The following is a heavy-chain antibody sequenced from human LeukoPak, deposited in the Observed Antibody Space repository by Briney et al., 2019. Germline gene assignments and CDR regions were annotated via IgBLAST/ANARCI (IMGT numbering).Heavy chain of an antibody. D-gene: IGHD1-26*01. J-gene: IGHJ3*01. Sequence: PGGSLRLSCGASGFISNSYSMNWARQAPGKGLEWVASILGSGSEMFYADSLKGRFTSSRDNSKSSLYLQMNSLRVEDTAVYYCAKVQSDIVGAVFFAFDVWGQGTMVSVSS. CDR3: AKVQSDIVGAVFFAFDV. CDR2: ILGSGSEM. V-gene: IGHV3-21*06. CDR1: GFISNSYS.